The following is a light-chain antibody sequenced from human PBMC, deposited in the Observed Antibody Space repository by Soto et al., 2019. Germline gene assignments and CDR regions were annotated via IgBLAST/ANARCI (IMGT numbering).Light chain of an antibody. J-gene: IGLJ3*02. CDR3: AAWGASLNGWV. CDR1: SSNIGRNT. CDR2: SND. Sequence: QSVLTQPPSASGSPGQRVTVSCSGSSSNIGRNTVNWYQQLPGTAPKLLIYSNDQRPSGVPDRFSGSKSGTSASLAISGLQSADEADYYCAAWGASLNGWVFGGGTKLTVL. V-gene: IGLV1-44*01.